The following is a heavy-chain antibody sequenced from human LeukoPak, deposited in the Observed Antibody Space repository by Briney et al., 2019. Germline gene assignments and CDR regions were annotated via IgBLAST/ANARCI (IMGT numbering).Heavy chain of an antibody. CDR3: ARDRGQTAFDI. Sequence: SETLSLTCTVSGGSISSSSYYWGWIRQPPGKGLEWIGSIYYSGSTYYNPSLKSRVTMSVDTSKNQFSLKLSSVTAADTAVYYCARDRGQTAFDIWGQGTMVTVSS. CDR2: IYYSGST. J-gene: IGHJ3*02. CDR1: GGSISSSSYY. V-gene: IGHV4-39*07.